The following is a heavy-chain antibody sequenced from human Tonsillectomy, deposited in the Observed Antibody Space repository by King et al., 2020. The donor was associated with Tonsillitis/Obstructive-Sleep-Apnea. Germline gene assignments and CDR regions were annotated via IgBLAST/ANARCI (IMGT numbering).Heavy chain of an antibody. Sequence: VRLVESGAEVKKPGESLKISCKGSKYSFTNYWIGWVRQMPGKGLEWMGIIYPGDSDTKCSPSFQGQVTISADKSISTAYLQWSSLKASDTAMYYCARLGITSPYYFDYWGQGTLVTVSS. V-gene: IGHV5-51*03. CDR1: KYSFTNYW. CDR2: IYPGDSDT. CDR3: ARLGITSPYYFDY. J-gene: IGHJ4*02. D-gene: IGHD2-2*01.